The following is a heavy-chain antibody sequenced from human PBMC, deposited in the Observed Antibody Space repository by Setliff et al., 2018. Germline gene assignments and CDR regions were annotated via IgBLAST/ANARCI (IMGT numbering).Heavy chain of an antibody. Sequence: GESLKISCAVSGFVFGTYGMHWVRQAPGKGLDWVASVRFDGSYKVYADSVKGRFTISRDNSENTLFLQMTSLRPEDTGIYYCAKVKKPLIRGSGFDYWGRGTLVTVSS. J-gene: IGHJ4*02. V-gene: IGHV3-30*02. CDR3: AKVKKPLIRGSGFDY. D-gene: IGHD2-8*01. CDR1: GFVFGTYG. CDR2: VRFDGSYK.